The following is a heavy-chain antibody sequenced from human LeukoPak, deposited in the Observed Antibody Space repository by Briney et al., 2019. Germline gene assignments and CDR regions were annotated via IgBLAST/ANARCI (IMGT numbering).Heavy chain of an antibody. D-gene: IGHD5-18*01. CDR2: IYYSGST. CDR1: GGSISSYY. CDR3: ARVYPDTAMVGIDP. V-gene: IGHV4-59*01. J-gene: IGHJ5*02. Sequence: SETLSLTCTVSGGSISSYYWSWIRQPPGKGLEWIGYIYYSGSTNYNPSLKSRVTISVDTSKNQFSLKLSSVTAADTAVYYCARVYPDTAMVGIDPWGQGTLVTV.